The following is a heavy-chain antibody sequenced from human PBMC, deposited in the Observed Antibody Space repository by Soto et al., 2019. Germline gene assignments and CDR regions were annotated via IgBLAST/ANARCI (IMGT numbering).Heavy chain of an antibody. CDR3: ETVRIQLVLRDAFNI. CDR2: ISSGGTNK. V-gene: IGHV3-23*01. CDR1: GFTFSSYA. Sequence: GGSLRLSCAASGFTFSSYAMSWVRQAPGKGLEWVSAISSGGTNKYYADSVKGRFTISRDNSKKTLFLQMDSLRVDDTAVYFCETVRIQLVLRDAFNIWGQGTMVTV. D-gene: IGHD5-18*01. J-gene: IGHJ3*02.